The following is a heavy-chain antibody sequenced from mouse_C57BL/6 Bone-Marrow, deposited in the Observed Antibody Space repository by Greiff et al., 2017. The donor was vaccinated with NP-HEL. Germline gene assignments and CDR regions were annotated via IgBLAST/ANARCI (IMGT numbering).Heavy chain of an antibody. CDR1: GYTFTSYD. V-gene: IGHV1-85*01. J-gene: IGHJ2*01. CDR3: ARRANWDYFDY. Sequence: VQLVESGPELVKPGASVKLSCKASGYTFTSYDINWVKQRPGQGLEWIGWIYPRDGSTKFNEKFKGKATLTVDTSSSTAYMELHSLTSEDSAVYFCARRANWDYFDYWGQGTTLTVSS. D-gene: IGHD4-1*01. CDR2: IYPRDGST.